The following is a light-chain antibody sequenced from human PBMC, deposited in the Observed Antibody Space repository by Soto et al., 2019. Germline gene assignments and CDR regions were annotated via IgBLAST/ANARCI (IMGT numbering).Light chain of an antibody. CDR3: QQYNRYWT. V-gene: IGKV1-5*01. J-gene: IGKJ1*01. CDR2: DAS. Sequence: DIQMTQSPSTLSASVGDRVTITCRASQSISSWLAWYQQKPGKAPKLLIYDASSLESGVPSRFSGSGSGTEFTITISSLQPDDFATYYCQQYNRYWTFGQGTKVEIK. CDR1: QSISSW.